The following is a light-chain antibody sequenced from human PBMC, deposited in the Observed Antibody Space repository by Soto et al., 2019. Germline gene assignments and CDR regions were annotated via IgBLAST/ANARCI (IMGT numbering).Light chain of an antibody. CDR3: QQYYVYSRT. Sequence: DIHITPSPSTPSSTVGDRVTITCRASQSISSWLAWYQQKPGKAPKLLIYDASSLETGVPSRFSGSGSGTDFTLTISSLQPDDFATYYCQQYYVYSRTFGQGTKVDI. CDR1: QSISSW. J-gene: IGKJ1*01. CDR2: DAS. V-gene: IGKV1-5*01.